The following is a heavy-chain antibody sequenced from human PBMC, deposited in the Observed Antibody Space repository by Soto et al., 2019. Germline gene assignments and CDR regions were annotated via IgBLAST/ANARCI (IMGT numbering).Heavy chain of an antibody. CDR1: GYTFTRYG. Sequence: QVQLVQSGAEVKNPGASVKVSCKASGYTFTRYGIGWARQAPGQGLEWMGWINTYKGNTNYEENVQGRVTLTTDTSTSTAYMELRSLRSNDTAIYYCAMVDVYVTPSPQDVWGQGTTVIVSS. J-gene: IGHJ6*02. D-gene: IGHD3-16*01. V-gene: IGHV1-18*01. CDR2: INTYKGNT. CDR3: AMVDVYVTPSPQDV.